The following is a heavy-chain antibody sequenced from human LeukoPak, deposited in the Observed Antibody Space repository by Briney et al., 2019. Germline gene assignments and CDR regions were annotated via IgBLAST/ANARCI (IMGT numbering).Heavy chain of an antibody. CDR2: ISDGGDET. Sequence: PGGSLRLSCAATGFTFSDYGMNWVRQAPGRGLEGVPSISDGGDETYYGDSVKGRFTVSRDNSKNTLYLQMNNLRVEDTAVYYCAKRVAYSSSAAYFDCWGQGTLVTVSS. CDR1: GFTFSDYG. D-gene: IGHD3-22*01. CDR3: AKRVAYSSSAAYFDC. J-gene: IGHJ4*02. V-gene: IGHV3-23*01.